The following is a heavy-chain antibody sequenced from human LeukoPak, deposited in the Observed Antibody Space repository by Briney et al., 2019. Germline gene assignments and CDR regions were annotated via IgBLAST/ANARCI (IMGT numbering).Heavy chain of an antibody. J-gene: IGHJ4*02. V-gene: IGHV3-53*01. Sequence: HPGGSLRLSCAASGFSVSSNHISWVRQAPGKGLEWVSVIYSGGSTFYADSVKGRFTISRDNSENTLSLQLNSLRVEDTAVYYCTKEWFGQFAFDHWGQGTLVTVSS. CDR2: IYSGGST. D-gene: IGHD3-10*01. CDR1: GFSVSSNH. CDR3: TKEWFGQFAFDH.